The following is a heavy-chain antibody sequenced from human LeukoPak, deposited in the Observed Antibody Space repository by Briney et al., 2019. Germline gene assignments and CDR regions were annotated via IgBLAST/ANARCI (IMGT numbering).Heavy chain of an antibody. D-gene: IGHD5-12*01. CDR3: AKDVVATISRGYFDY. Sequence: GGSLRLSCAASGFTFSSYAMSWVRQAPGKGLEWVSAISGSGGSTYYADSVKGRFTISRDNAKNSLYLQMNSLRAEDTALYYCAKDVVATISRGYFDYWGQGTLVTVSS. J-gene: IGHJ4*02. CDR2: ISGSGGST. CDR1: GFTFSSYA. V-gene: IGHV3-23*01.